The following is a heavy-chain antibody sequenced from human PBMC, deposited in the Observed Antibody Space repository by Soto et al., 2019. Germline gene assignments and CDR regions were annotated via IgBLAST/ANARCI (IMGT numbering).Heavy chain of an antibody. V-gene: IGHV3-23*01. Sequence: EVQLLESGGGLVQPGGSLRLSCAASGSPFSTSAMNWVRQAPGKGLEWVSIISATSDAAYYAESVKGRFTSSRDNSKNTLYLQMNSLRPEVTAVYYCGKYSGSYPVYNGMNVWGQGTTVTVSS. D-gene: IGHD1-26*01. CDR2: ISATSDAA. CDR1: GSPFSTSA. CDR3: GKYSGSYPVYNGMNV. J-gene: IGHJ6*02.